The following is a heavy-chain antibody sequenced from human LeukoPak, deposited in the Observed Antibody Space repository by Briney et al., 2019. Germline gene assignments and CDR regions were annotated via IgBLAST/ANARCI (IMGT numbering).Heavy chain of an antibody. V-gene: IGHV1-69*04. Sequence: GASVKVSCKASGGTFSSYAISWVRQAPGQGLEWMGRIIPILGIANYAQKFQGRVTITADKSTSTAYMELSSLRSEDTAVYYCARAPTGPYDSSGRNWYFDLWGRGTLVTVSS. D-gene: IGHD3-22*01. J-gene: IGHJ2*01. CDR3: ARAPTGPYDSSGRNWYFDL. CDR1: GGTFSSYA. CDR2: IIPILGIA.